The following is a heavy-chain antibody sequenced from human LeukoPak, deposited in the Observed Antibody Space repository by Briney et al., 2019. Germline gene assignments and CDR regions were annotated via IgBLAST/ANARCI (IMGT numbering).Heavy chain of an antibody. CDR2: INHSGST. CDR3: ARAHYYGSGSYYNGR. Sequence: PSETLSLTCAVYGGSFSGYYWSWIRQPPGKGLEWIGEINHSGSTNYNPSLKSRVTISVDTSKNQFSLKLSSVTAADTAVYYCARAHYYGSGSYYNGRWGQGTLVTVSS. CDR1: GGSFSGYY. D-gene: IGHD3-10*01. J-gene: IGHJ4*02. V-gene: IGHV4-34*01.